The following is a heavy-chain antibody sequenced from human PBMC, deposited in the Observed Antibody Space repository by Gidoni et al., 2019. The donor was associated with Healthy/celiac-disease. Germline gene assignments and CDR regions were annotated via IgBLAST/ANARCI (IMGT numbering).Heavy chain of an antibody. CDR3: ATGALSSSWYPARYFDY. CDR1: GYTLTALS. J-gene: IGHJ4*02. V-gene: IGHV1-24*01. Sequence: QVQLVQSGAEVKKPGASVKISCQVSGYTLTALSMPWVRQAPGKGLEWMGGFDPEDGETIYAQKFQGRVTMTEDTSTDTAYMELSSLRSEDTAVYYCATGALSSSWYPARYFDYWGQGTLVTVSS. CDR2: FDPEDGET. D-gene: IGHD6-13*01.